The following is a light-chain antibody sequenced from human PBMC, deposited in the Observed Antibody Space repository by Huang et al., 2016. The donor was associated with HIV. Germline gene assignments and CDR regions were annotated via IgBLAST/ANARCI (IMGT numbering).Light chain of an antibody. CDR1: QAITNY. CDR2: DAS. Sequence: DIQMTQSPSSLSASVGDRVTITCQASQAITNYLNWYQQKPGKAPKLLIYDASNLRSGVPSRFSGNSSGTHFTFSISVLQPEDIATYYCQQYDDSPLTFGGGTRVEIK. V-gene: IGKV1-33*01. J-gene: IGKJ4*01. CDR3: QQYDDSPLT.